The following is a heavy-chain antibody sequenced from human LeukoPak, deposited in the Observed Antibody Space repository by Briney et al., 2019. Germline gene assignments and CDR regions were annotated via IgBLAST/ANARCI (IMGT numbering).Heavy chain of an antibody. D-gene: IGHD3-9*01. V-gene: IGHV4-59*12. J-gene: IGHJ4*02. Sequence: PSETLSLTCTVSGGSISSFSWSWIRQPPGKGLEWIGYINYVGSTDYSPSLKSRVTISVDTSKNQFSLNLRSATAADTAVYYCARGDILTGYSYWGQGTLVTVSS. CDR3: ARGDILTGYSY. CDR1: GGSISSFS. CDR2: INYVGST.